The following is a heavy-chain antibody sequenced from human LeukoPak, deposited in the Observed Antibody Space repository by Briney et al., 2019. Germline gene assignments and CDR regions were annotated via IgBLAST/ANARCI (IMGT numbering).Heavy chain of an antibody. Sequence: GGSLRLSCAASGFTFSSFAMSWVRQAPGRGLEWVSSISGSGASTYYADSVKGRFTISRDNSRNTLYLQMSSLRAENTAVYYCAKSHSVAVAGTYSTYYFDSWGQGTLVTVSS. J-gene: IGHJ4*02. CDR2: ISGSGAST. CDR1: GFTFSSFA. CDR3: AKSHSVAVAGTYSTYYFDS. D-gene: IGHD6-19*01. V-gene: IGHV3-23*01.